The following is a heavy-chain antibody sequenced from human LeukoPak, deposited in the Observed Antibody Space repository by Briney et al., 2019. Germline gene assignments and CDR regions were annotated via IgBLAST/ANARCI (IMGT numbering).Heavy chain of an antibody. D-gene: IGHD3-10*01. CDR3: VRVYYYGSGSNFFDY. Sequence: SDTLSLTCTVFGYSINSDYYWGWIRQPPEKGLEWIASISHSGTTYYNPSLRSRVSISVDTSKNQFSLKLSSVTAADTALYYCVRVYYYGSGSNFFDYWGHGTLVTVSS. CDR2: ISHSGTT. V-gene: IGHV4-38-2*02. J-gene: IGHJ4*01. CDR1: GYSINSDYY.